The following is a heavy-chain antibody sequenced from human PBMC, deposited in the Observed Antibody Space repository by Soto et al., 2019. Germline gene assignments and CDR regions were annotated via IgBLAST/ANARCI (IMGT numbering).Heavy chain of an antibody. D-gene: IGHD5-12*01. CDR2: IIPIFGTA. CDR3: ARGNHRWLQLWYFDL. J-gene: IGHJ2*01. V-gene: IGHV1-69*12. CDR1: GGTFSSYT. Sequence: QVQLVQTGAEVKKPGSSVTVSCKASGGTFSSYTISWVRQAPGQGLEWMGGIIPIFGTANYAQKFQGRVNITADESKSKAYMELSSLRSEETAVYYCARGNHRWLQLWYFDLWGRGTLVTVSS.